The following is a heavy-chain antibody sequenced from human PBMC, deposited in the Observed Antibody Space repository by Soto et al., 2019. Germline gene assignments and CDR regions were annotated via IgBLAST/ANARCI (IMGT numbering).Heavy chain of an antibody. J-gene: IGHJ6*02. D-gene: IGHD3-10*01. CDR1: DDSSSSYK. V-gene: IGHV4-59*08. CDR3: VRQGFGRLHGLVDV. Sequence: SEPLSLTCTVSDDSSSSYKWSWIRQPPGRRLEWIGYIDSNGGTSYNPSLQSRVTISVDTSTKQFSLKLSSVTAADTAVYYCVRQGFGRLHGLVDVWGQGTTVTVSS. CDR2: IDSNGGT.